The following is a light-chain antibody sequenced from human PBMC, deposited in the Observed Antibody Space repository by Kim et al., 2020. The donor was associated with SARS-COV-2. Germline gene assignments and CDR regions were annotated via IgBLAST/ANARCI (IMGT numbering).Light chain of an antibody. CDR1: QSVSSSY. Sequence: PGETSPLSCRASQSVSSSYLAWYQQKPGQAPRLLIYGASSRATGIPDRFSGSGSGTDFTLTISRLEPEDFAVYYCQHYGSSPPYTFGQGTKLEI. J-gene: IGKJ2*01. V-gene: IGKV3-20*01. CDR2: GAS. CDR3: QHYGSSPPYT.